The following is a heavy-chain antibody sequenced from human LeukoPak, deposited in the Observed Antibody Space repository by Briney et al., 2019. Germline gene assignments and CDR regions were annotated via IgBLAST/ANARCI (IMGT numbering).Heavy chain of an antibody. V-gene: IGHV1-2*06. CDR3: ARDAGGWYYYYYYMDV. J-gene: IGHJ6*03. CDR2: INPNSGGT. Sequence: ASVKVSCKASGYTFTGYYMHWVRQAPGQGLEWMGRINPNSGGTNYAQKFQGRVTMTRDTSISTAYMELSRLRSDDTAVYYCARDAGGWYYYYYYMDVWGKGTTVTVSS. D-gene: IGHD6-19*01. CDR1: GYTFTGYY.